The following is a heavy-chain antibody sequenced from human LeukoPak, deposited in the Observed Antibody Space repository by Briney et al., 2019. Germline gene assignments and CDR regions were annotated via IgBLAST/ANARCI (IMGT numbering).Heavy chain of an antibody. V-gene: IGHV4-61*08. CDR3: ARGNSYYDSSGAFDY. CDR1: GGSISSGDYY. D-gene: IGHD3-22*01. CDR2: INHSGST. Sequence: SETLSLTCTVSGGSISSGDYYWSWIRQPPGKGLEWIGEINHSGSTNYNPSLKSRVTISVDTSKNQFSLKLSSVTAADTAVYYCARGNSYYDSSGAFDYWGPGTLVTVSS. J-gene: IGHJ4*02.